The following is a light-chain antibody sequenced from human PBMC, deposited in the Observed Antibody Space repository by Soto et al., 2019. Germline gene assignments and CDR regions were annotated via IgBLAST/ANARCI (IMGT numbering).Light chain of an antibody. CDR3: QQYNNWPRAT. CDR2: RTS. V-gene: IGKV3-15*01. Sequence: EFVLTQSPGTLSLSPWERATLSCRASQSISSNLAWYQQKPGQAPRLLMFRTSSRATGFPARFSGSGSGTEFNLTISSLQSEDFGVYYCQQYNNWPRATFGGGTKVDIK. CDR1: QSISSN. J-gene: IGKJ4*01.